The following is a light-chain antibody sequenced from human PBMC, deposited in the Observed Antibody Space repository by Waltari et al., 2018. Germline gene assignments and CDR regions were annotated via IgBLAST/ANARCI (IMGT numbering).Light chain of an antibody. CDR3: HQYMSYPWT. CDR1: QSIGRW. Sequence: DIQMTQSPATLPASVGDRVTITCRASQSIGRWLAWYQQKPGKAPKLLISESAKLQSGVPSRFSGSGSGTDFTLTISGLQPDDFAIYYCHQYMSYPWTFGLGTKVEIK. CDR2: ESA. J-gene: IGKJ1*01. V-gene: IGKV1-5*03.